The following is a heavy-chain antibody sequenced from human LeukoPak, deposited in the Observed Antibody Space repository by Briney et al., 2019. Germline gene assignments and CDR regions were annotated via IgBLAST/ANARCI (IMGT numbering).Heavy chain of an antibody. Sequence: GESLRLSCATSGFTFSNYGVHWVRQAPGKGLEWVAVVSYEGKSQYYADSVRGRFTISRDNSKNTLYLQMNSLRGEDAAVYYCAKEGTAQISTWYDYWGQRTLVTVSS. D-gene: IGHD6-13*01. CDR3: AKEGTAQISTWYDY. CDR2: VSYEGKSQ. V-gene: IGHV3-30*18. CDR1: GFTFSNYG. J-gene: IGHJ4*02.